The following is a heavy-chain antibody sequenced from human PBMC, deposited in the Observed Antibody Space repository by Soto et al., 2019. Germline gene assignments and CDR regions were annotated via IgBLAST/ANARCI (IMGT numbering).Heavy chain of an antibody. CDR2: ISAYNGNT. Sequence: GASVKVSCKASGYTFTSYGISWVRQAPGQGLEWMGWISAYNGNTNYAQKLQGRVTMTTDKSTSTAYMGRRSLRSDDTAGYYCARGGKGLWFGEFSYYYGMDVWGQGTTVTVSS. D-gene: IGHD3-10*01. V-gene: IGHV1-18*04. CDR3: ARGGKGLWFGEFSYYYGMDV. CDR1: GYTFTSYG. J-gene: IGHJ6*02.